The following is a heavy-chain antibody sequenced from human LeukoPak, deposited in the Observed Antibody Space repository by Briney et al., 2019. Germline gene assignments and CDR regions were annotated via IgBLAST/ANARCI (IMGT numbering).Heavy chain of an antibody. V-gene: IGHV4-4*07. D-gene: IGHD5-18*01. J-gene: IGHJ6*02. Sequence: PSETLSLTCTVSGGSISSYDWSWIRQPAGKGLEWIGRIYTSGSTNYNPSLKSRVTMSVDTSKNQFSLKLSSVTAADTAVYYCARDDTAMGFGGYYYYGMDVWGQGTTVTVSS. CDR1: GGSISSYD. CDR3: ARDDTAMGFGGYYYYGMDV. CDR2: IYTSGST.